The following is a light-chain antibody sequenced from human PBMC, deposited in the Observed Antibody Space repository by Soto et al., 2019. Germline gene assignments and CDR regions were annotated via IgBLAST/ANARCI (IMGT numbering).Light chain of an antibody. Sequence: QSALTQPRSVSGSPGQSVTISCTGTSSDVGGYNYVSWYQQYPGKAPKVMIYAVTKRPSGVPDRNSGSKSGNTASLTISGLQAEDEADYYCCSYAGSYTHYVFGTGTKVTVL. V-gene: IGLV2-11*01. J-gene: IGLJ1*01. CDR2: AVT. CDR3: CSYAGSYTHYV. CDR1: SSDVGGYNY.